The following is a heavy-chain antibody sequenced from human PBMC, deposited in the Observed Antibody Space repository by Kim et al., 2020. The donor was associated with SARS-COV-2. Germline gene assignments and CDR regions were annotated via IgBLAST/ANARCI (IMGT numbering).Heavy chain of an antibody. V-gene: IGHV3-53*01. Sequence: KGRFTISRDNSKNTLYLQMNSLRAEDTAVYYCASEILGVTTGYYYYYGMDVWGQGTTVTVSS. J-gene: IGHJ6*02. D-gene: IGHD1-26*01. CDR3: ASEILGVTTGYYYYYGMDV.